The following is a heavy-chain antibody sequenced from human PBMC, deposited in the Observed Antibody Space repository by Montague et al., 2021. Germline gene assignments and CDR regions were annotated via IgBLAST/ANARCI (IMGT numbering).Heavy chain of an antibody. CDR3: ARLDIVLIYWGFDY. CDR2: ITYTGNT. J-gene: IGHJ4*02. D-gene: IGHD2-8*01. Sequence: SXTLSLTCIVSGGSISSSNYHWGWIRQPPGKGLEWIGSITYTGNTYYNPSLKSRVTMSVDTSRNQFSLKLTSVTAADTAVYYCARLDIVLIYWGFDYWGQGTLVTVSS. CDR1: GGSISSSNYH. V-gene: IGHV4-39*01.